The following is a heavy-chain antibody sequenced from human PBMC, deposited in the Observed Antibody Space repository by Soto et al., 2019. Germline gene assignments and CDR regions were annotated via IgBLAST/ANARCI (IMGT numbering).Heavy chain of an antibody. CDR3: AKSSLLWFGELWGGASDI. D-gene: IGHD3-10*01. CDR2: ISGSGGST. Sequence: GGSLRLSCAASGFTFSSYAMSWVRQAPGKGLEWVSAISGSGGSTYYADSVKGRFTISRDNSKNTLYLQMNSLRAEDTAVYYCAKSSLLWFGELWGGASDIWGQGTMVTVSS. CDR1: GFTFSSYA. V-gene: IGHV3-23*01. J-gene: IGHJ3*02.